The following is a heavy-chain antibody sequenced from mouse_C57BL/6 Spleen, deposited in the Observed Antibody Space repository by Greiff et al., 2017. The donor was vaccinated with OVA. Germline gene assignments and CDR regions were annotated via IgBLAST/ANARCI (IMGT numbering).Heavy chain of an antibody. V-gene: IGHV1-53*01. D-gene: IGHD1-1*01. CDR3: ARGRKSTVVAPYYFDY. CDR1: GYNFTSYW. CDR2: INPSNGGT. J-gene: IGHJ2*01. Sequence: QVQLQQPGTELVKPGASVKLSCKASGYNFTSYWMHWVKQRPGQGLEWIGNINPSNGGTNYNEKFKSKATLTVDKSSSTAYMQLSSLTSEDSAVYYCARGRKSTVVAPYYFDYWGQGTTLTVSS.